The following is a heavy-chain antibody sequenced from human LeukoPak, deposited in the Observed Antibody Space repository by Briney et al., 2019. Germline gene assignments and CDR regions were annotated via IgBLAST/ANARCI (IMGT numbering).Heavy chain of an antibody. J-gene: IGHJ5*02. CDR2: IYYSGGT. CDR3: ARQSGYYDNWFDP. V-gene: IGHV4-39*07. D-gene: IGHD3-3*01. Sequence: SETLSLTCTVSGGSIRSSSYYWGWIRQPPGKGLEWIGNIYYSGGTYYNPSLKSRVTISVDTSKNQFSLKLSSVTAADTAVYYCARQSGYYDNWFDPWGQGTLVNVSS. CDR1: GGSIRSSSYY.